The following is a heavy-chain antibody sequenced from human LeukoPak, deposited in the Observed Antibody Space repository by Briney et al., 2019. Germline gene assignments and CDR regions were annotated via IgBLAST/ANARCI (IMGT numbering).Heavy chain of an antibody. D-gene: IGHD3-9*01. CDR3: ARAVILTGNFDY. CDR2: INPNSGGT. V-gene: IGHV1-2*02. CDR1: GYTFTSYS. Sequence: GASVKVSCKASGYTFTSYSINWVRQAPGQGLEWMGWINPNSGGTNYAQKFQGRVTMTRDTSISTAYMELSRLRSDDTAVYYCARAVILTGNFDYWGQGTLVTVSS. J-gene: IGHJ4*02.